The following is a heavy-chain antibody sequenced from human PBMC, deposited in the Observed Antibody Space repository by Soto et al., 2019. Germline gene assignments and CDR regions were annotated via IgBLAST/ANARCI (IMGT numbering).Heavy chain of an antibody. D-gene: IGHD3-22*01. Sequence: ASVKVSCKASGYTFTSYYMHWVRQAPGQGLEWMGIINPSGGSTSYAQKFQGRVTMTRDTSTSTVYMELSSLRSEDTAVYYCARDPYYHDSSGYSPPDIWGQGTMVTVSS. J-gene: IGHJ3*02. CDR2: INPSGGST. CDR1: GYTFTSYY. CDR3: ARDPYYHDSSGYSPPDI. V-gene: IGHV1-46*01.